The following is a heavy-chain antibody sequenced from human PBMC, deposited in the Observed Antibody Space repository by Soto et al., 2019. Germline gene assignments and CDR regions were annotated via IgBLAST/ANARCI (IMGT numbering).Heavy chain of an antibody. J-gene: IGHJ4*02. D-gene: IGHD6-19*01. CDR2: INPNSGGT. CDR3: ARMYTSGWNYFDY. CDR1: GYTFTGYY. Sequence: ASVKVSCKASGYTFTGYYLHWVRQAPGQGLEWMGWINPNSGGTNYAQKFQGRVTMTRDTSISTAYMELSRLSSDDTADYYCARMYTSGWNYFDYWGPGTQVTVSS. V-gene: IGHV1-2*02.